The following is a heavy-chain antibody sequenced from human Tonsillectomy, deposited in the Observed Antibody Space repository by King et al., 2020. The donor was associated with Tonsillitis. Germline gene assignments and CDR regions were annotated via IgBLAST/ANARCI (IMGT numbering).Heavy chain of an antibody. Sequence: VQLQQWGAGLLKPSETLSLTCAVYGGSFSGYYWSWIRHPPGKGLEWIGEINHSGSTNYHPSLKSRVTISVDTSKNQFSLKLSSVTAADTAVYYCARAPYRSRYYFDYWGQGTLVTVSS. D-gene: IGHD6-13*01. V-gene: IGHV4-34*01. CDR3: ARAPYRSRYYFDY. J-gene: IGHJ4*02. CDR1: GGSFSGYY. CDR2: INHSGST.